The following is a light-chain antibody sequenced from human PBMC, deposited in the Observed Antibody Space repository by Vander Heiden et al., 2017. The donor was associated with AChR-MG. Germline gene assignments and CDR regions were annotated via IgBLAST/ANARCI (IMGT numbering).Light chain of an antibody. CDR3: QQYGSSRIT. J-gene: IGKJ5*01. V-gene: IGKV3-20*01. Sequence: EIVLTQSPGTLSLSPGERATLSCRASQSVSSSYLAWYQQKPGQAPRLLIYGASSRATGIPDRFSGSGSGTDFTLTISRLEPEDFAVYYCQQYGSSRITSGQGTRLEIK. CDR1: QSVSSSY. CDR2: GAS.